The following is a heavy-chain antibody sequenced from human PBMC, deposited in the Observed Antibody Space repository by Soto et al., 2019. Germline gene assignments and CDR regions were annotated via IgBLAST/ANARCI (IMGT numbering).Heavy chain of an antibody. V-gene: IGHV3-30-3*01. CDR1: GFTFSSYA. Sequence: PGGSLRLSCAASGFTFSSYAMHWVRQAPGKGLEWVAVISYDGSNKYYADSVKGRFTISRDNSKNTLYLQMNSLRAEDTAVYYCARLGGYYGSGSYYKVYWGQGTLVTVSS. J-gene: IGHJ4*02. CDR2: ISYDGSNK. D-gene: IGHD3-10*01. CDR3: ARLGGYYGSGSYYKVY.